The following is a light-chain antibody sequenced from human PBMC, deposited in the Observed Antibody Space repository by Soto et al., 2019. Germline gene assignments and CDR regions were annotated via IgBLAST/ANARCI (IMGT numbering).Light chain of an antibody. J-gene: IGKJ4*01. CDR1: QDTGTD. CDR3: LQDHSGLS. CDR2: ATS. V-gene: IGKV1-6*01. Sequence: AIRLTQSPSSLSASVGDRVTITCRASQDTGTDLGWYQQKPGKAPKLLIYATSILQGGVPSRFSGSGSGTDFTRTISNLQPEDFASYYCLQDHSGLSFGGGTKVEIK.